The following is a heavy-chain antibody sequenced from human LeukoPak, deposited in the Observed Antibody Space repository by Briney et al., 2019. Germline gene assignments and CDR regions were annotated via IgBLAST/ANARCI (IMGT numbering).Heavy chain of an antibody. CDR3: ARDFDVRYYYGMDV. CDR1: GFTLDYYW. CDR2: ISSDGRRT. J-gene: IGHJ6*02. V-gene: IGHV3-74*01. Sequence: PGGSLRLSCAAPGFTLDYYWMHWVRQVPGKGLVWLSHISSDGRRTTYADSVKGRFTISRDTAKNTLYLQINSLRAEDTAVYYCARDFDVRYYYGMDVWGQGTTVTVSS. D-gene: IGHD3-9*01.